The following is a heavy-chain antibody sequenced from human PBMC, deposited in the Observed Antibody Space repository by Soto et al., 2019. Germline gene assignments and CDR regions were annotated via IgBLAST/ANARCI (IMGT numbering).Heavy chain of an antibody. CDR3: ARDDCTSPSCYNLFDY. CDR1: GFTSSSYG. Sequence: GGSLRLSCVASGFTSSSYGMNWVRQAPGKGLEWVSSITSSSYIYYADSVKGRFTISRDNAKNSLYLQMNSLRAEDTAVYYCARDDCTSPSCYNLFDYWGQGPLVTVSS. V-gene: IGHV3-21*01. J-gene: IGHJ4*02. CDR2: ITSSSYI. D-gene: IGHD2-2*02.